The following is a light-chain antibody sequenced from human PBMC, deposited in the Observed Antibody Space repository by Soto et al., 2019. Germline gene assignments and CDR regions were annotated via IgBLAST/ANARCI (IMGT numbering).Light chain of an antibody. CDR2: AAS. CDR3: QHNGRS. Sequence: IGLTQSPGTLSFSXGDRATLSCRASQSVGSTYVAWYQQKPGQXPNLLIYAASNRDTGISDRFSGTGSGTVFTLVSSRLDPDDFAVYYCQHNGRSFGQGTRLEIK. V-gene: IGKV3-20*01. J-gene: IGKJ5*01. CDR1: QSVGSTY.